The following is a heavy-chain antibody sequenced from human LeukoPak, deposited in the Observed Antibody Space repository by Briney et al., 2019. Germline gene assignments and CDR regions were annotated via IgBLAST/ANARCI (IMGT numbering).Heavy chain of an antibody. CDR1: GGSISSGGYY. CDR3: ARDRSPGGGDCCNWFDS. J-gene: IGHJ5*01. D-gene: IGHD2-21*02. Sequence: SQTLSLTCTVSGGSISSGGYYWSWIRQHPGKGLEWIGYIYYSGSTNYNPSLNSRVTISVDTSKNQFSLKLTSVTPADTAVYYCARDRSPGGGDCCNWFDSWGQGTLVTVSS. V-gene: IGHV4-31*03. CDR2: IYYSGST.